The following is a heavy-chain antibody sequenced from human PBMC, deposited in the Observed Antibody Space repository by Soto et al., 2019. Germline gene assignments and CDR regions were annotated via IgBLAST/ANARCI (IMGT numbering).Heavy chain of an antibody. D-gene: IGHD1-20*01. Sequence: EVQLLESGGGLVQPGGSLRLSCAASGFTCSSYAMSWVRQAPGKGLEWISAVSGSGGSTYYADSVKGRFTTSRDNSKETLYLQMNNLRAEDTAVYYCAKPPDYNWNDYWGQGTLVTVSS. CDR3: AKPPDYNWNDY. J-gene: IGHJ4*02. V-gene: IGHV3-23*01. CDR1: GFTCSSYA. CDR2: VSGSGGST.